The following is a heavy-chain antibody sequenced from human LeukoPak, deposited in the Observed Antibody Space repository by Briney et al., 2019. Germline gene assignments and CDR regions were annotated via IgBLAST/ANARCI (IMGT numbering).Heavy chain of an antibody. J-gene: IGHJ4*02. CDR1: GFSFNNYA. D-gene: IGHD3/OR15-3a*01. Sequence: GGSLRLSCAASGFSFNNYAMSWVRQAPARGLEWVSSLRGDGETFYADSVKGRFTLSRDDSRNTVYLQLNNLRVEDTAVYYCARASWTSNADAVWWGQGTPVTVSS. CDR2: LRGDGET. CDR3: ARASWTSNADAVW. V-gene: IGHV3-23*01.